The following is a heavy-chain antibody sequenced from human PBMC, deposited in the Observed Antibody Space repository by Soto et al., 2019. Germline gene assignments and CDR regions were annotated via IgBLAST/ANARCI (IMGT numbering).Heavy chain of an antibody. D-gene: IGHD1-7*01. CDR3: ASSFGITGTTGTKFGAFDI. V-gene: IGHV1-3*01. CDR2: INAGNGNT. Sequence: ASVKVSCKASGYTFTSYAMHWVRQAPGQRLEWMGWINAGNGNTKYSQKFQGRVTITRDTSASTAYMELSSLRSEDTAVYYCASSFGITGTTGTKFGAFDIWGQGTMVTVSS. CDR1: GYTFTSYA. J-gene: IGHJ3*02.